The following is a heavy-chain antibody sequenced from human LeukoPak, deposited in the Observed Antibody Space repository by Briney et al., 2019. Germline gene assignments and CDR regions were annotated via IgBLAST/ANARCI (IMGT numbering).Heavy chain of an antibody. CDR3: ARAIAAAGGFDY. D-gene: IGHD6-13*01. CDR1: GDSVSSNSAA. Sequence: SQTLSLICAISGDSVSSNSAAWNWIRQSPSRGLEWLGRTYYRSRWYNDYAVSVKSRITINPDTSKNQFSLQLNSVTPEDTAVYYCARAIAAAGGFDYWGQGTLVTVSS. CDR2: TYYRSRWYN. V-gene: IGHV6-1*01. J-gene: IGHJ4*02.